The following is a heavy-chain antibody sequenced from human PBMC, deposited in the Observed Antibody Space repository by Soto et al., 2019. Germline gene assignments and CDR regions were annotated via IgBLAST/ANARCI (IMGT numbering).Heavy chain of an antibody. CDR3: AKGPPVAGRTYYFDY. V-gene: IGHV3-30*18. CDR1: GFTFSSYG. CDR2: ISYDGSNK. D-gene: IGHD6-19*01. J-gene: IGHJ4*02. Sequence: QVQLVESGGGVVQPGRSLRLSCVASGFTFSSYGMHWVRQAPGKGLEWVAVISYDGSNKYYADSVKGRFTISRDNSKNTLYLQMNSLRAEDTAVYYCAKGPPVAGRTYYFDYWGQGTLVTVSS.